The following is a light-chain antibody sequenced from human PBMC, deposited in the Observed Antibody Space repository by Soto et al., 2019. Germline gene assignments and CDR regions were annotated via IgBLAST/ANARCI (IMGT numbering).Light chain of an antibody. CDR1: QSLLHSNGYNY. CDR2: LGS. Sequence: DIVMTQSPLSLPVTPGEPASISCRSSQSLLHSNGYNYLDWYLQKPGQSPQLLIYLGSNRASGVSDRFSGSGLGTDFTLKISRVEAEDVGVYYCMQALQTPWTFGQGTKLEIK. J-gene: IGKJ2*01. V-gene: IGKV2-28*01. CDR3: MQALQTPWT.